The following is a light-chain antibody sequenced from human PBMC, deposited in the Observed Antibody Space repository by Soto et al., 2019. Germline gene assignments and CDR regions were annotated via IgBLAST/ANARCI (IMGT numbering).Light chain of an antibody. J-gene: IGLJ3*02. CDR1: MSHFGNNA. Sequence: QSVLTQTHSASGTPGPRVTLSRSGSMSHFGNNAVSWYQQFPGTAPKLLIYNNNQRPSGLPDRFSGSKSVTSASLAITGLQSEHEADYYCATWDDSLNARGVFGGGTKLTVL. CDR3: ATWDDSLNARGV. V-gene: IGLV1-44*01. CDR2: NNN.